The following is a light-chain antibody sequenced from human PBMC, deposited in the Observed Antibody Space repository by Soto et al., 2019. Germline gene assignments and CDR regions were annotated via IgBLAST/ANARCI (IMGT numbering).Light chain of an antibody. J-gene: IGLJ3*02. V-gene: IGLV2-14*01. CDR1: SSDVGGYNY. CDR2: EVS. CDR3: SSYTSSSTWV. Sequence: QSALTQPASVSGSPGQSITISCTGTSSDVGGYNYVSWYQQHPGKAPKLMIYEVSNRPSGVSKRFSGSKSGNTASLTISGLQAEDEADYYCSSYTSSSTWVFGGGTNDRP.